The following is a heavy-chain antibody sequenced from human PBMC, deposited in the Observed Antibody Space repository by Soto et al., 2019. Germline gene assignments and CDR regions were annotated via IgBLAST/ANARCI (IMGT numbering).Heavy chain of an antibody. V-gene: IGHV3-23*01. CDR3: AKGTMIVVGPYYYDY. CDR2: ISGSGAST. CDR1: VFTFSSYA. J-gene: IGHJ4*02. D-gene: IGHD3-22*01. Sequence: PWGSLRLSCAASVFTFSSYAMSWVRQAPGKGLKWVSVISGSGASTYYADSVKGRFTISRDNSKNTVYLQMNSLRAEDTAVYYCAKGTMIVVGPYYYDYWRQRNLVTVSS.